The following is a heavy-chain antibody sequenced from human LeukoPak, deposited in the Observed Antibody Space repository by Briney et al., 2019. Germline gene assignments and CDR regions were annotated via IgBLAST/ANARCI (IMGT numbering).Heavy chain of an antibody. CDR3: ARLYDYVWGSYRYTGMDYFDY. Sequence: ASMKVSCKASGYTFTSYGISWVRQAPGQGLEWMGWISAYNGNTNYAQKLQGRVTMTTDTSTSTAYMELRSLRSDDTAVYYCARLYDYVWGSYRYTGMDYFDYWGQGTLVTVSS. J-gene: IGHJ4*02. V-gene: IGHV1-18*01. CDR2: ISAYNGNT. CDR1: GYTFTSYG. D-gene: IGHD3-16*02.